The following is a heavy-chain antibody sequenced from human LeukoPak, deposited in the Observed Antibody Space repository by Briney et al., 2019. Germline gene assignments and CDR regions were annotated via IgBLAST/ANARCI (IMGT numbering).Heavy chain of an antibody. D-gene: IGHD3-22*01. CDR3: AREGEFYYDSSGSFDY. J-gene: IGHJ4*02. V-gene: IGHV3-7*01. CDR2: IKQDGSEK. Sequence: PGGSLRFSCAASGFTFSNYWMTWVRQAPGMGLEWVANIKQDGSEKNYVGSVKGRFTISRDNAKNSLYLQMNSLRAEDTAVYYCAREGEFYYDSSGSFDYWGQGTLVTVSS. CDR1: GFTFSNYW.